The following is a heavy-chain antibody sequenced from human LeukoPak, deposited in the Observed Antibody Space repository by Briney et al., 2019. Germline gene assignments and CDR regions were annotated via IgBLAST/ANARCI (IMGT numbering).Heavy chain of an antibody. V-gene: IGHV3-33*01. CDR1: GFTFSSYG. D-gene: IGHD5-18*01. J-gene: IGHJ4*02. CDR2: IWYDGSNK. Sequence: GRSLRLSCAASGFTFSSYGMHWVRQAPGKGLEWVAVIWYDGSNKYYADSVKGRFTISRDNSKNTLYLQMNSLRAEDTAVYYCAREYSYGYYFDYWGQGTLVTVSS. CDR3: AREYSYGYYFDY.